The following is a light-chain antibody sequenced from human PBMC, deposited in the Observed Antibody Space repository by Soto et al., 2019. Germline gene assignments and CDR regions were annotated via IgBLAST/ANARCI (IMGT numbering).Light chain of an antibody. V-gene: IGKV1-5*03. Sequence: DIQMTPSPSTLSASVGDRVTINCRASQSISSWLAWYQQKPGKAPKLLIYKASTLKSGVPSRFSGSGSGTEFTLTISSLQPDDFATYYCQHYNSYSEAFGQGTKVDIK. CDR2: KAS. J-gene: IGKJ1*01. CDR1: QSISSW. CDR3: QHYNSYSEA.